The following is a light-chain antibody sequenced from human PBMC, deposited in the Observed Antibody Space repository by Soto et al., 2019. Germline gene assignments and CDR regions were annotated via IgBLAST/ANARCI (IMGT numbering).Light chain of an antibody. CDR3: QQSYSTPWT. V-gene: IGKV1-39*01. Sequence: DIQMTPSPSSLSASVGDRVTITCRASQSISSYLNWYQQKPGKAPKLLIYGASSLQSGVPSRFSGRGSGTDFTLTISSLQPEDFATYYCQQSYSTPWTFGQGTKVEIK. CDR1: QSISSY. J-gene: IGKJ1*01. CDR2: GAS.